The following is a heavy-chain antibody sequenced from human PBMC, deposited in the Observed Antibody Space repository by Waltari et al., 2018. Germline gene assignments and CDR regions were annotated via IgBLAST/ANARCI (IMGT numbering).Heavy chain of an antibody. CDR1: GFTFKNYA. V-gene: IGHV3-23*01. Sequence: EVQLLESGGGLVQPGGSLRLSCAASGFTFKNYALPWVRRTPGGGREYVSIISASADSTHYADSVKGRFIISRDNSKNTLYLQMNSLRAEDTAIYFCAKGRDAACTAGSCGGRVLDVWGQGTTVTVSS. D-gene: IGHD2-15*01. CDR2: ISASADST. J-gene: IGHJ6*02. CDR3: AKGRDAACTAGSCGGRVLDV.